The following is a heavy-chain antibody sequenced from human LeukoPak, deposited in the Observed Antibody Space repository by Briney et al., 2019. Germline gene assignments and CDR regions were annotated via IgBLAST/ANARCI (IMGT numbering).Heavy chain of an antibody. D-gene: IGHD3-9*01. CDR1: GGSISSSSYY. J-gene: IGHJ5*02. V-gene: IGHV4-39*07. CDR3: ARASGYDILTGLAWFDP. CDR2: IYYSGST. Sequence: SETLSLTCTVSGGSISSSSYYWGWIRQPPGKGLEWIGSIYYSGSTYYNPSLKSRVTISIDTSKSQIFLKLSSVTAADTAVYYCARASGYDILTGLAWFDPWGQETLVTVSS.